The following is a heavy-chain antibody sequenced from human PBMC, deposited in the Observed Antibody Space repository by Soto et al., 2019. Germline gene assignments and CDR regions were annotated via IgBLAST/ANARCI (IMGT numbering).Heavy chain of an antibody. D-gene: IGHD2-21*02. Sequence: QLMESGGGLVYPGASLRLSCATSGFSFRDHSMNWVRQAPGKGLQWVSYISSTGNDIHYADSVKGRFTVSRDNAKNDLFLQMNSRRDDDSAIYYCARLPKGSVVTGWGQGTLVTVSS. CDR2: ISSTGNDI. CDR1: GFSFRDHS. J-gene: IGHJ4*02. CDR3: ARLPKGSVVTG. V-gene: IGHV3-48*02.